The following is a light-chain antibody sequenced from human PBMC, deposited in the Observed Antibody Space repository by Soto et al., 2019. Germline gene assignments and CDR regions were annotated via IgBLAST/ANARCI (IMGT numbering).Light chain of an antibody. CDR3: QSYENTLGATYV. CDR2: GNN. Sequence: QSVLTQPPSVSGAPGQRVTISCTGSSSNLGAGYDVHWYQQLPGTAPRLLIYGNNNRPSGVPDRFSGSRSGTSASLAITGLRAGDEADYYCQSYENTLGATYVFGTGTKVTVL. V-gene: IGLV1-40*01. CDR1: SSNLGAGYD. J-gene: IGLJ1*01.